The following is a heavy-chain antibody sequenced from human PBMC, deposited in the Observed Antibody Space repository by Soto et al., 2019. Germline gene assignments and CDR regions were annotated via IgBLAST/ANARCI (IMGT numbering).Heavy chain of an antibody. CDR2: IIPIFGTA. CDR3: ARQTYYDILTGYSGPYFDY. D-gene: IGHD3-9*01. CDR1: GGALSSYA. J-gene: IGHJ4*02. Sequence: GASVKLSCKDSGGALSSYAISWVRQAPGQGLEWMGGIIPIFGTANYAQKFQGRVTITADESTSTAYMELSSLRSEDTTVYYCARQTYYDILTGYSGPYFDYWGQGALVTVSS. V-gene: IGHV1-69*13.